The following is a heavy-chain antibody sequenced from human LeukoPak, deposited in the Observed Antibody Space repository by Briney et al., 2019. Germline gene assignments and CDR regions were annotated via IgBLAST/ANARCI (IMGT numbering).Heavy chain of an antibody. V-gene: IGHV1-18*01. Sequence: ASVKVSCKASGYSFTSSGICWVREAPGQGLERMGWISVYNGNTNYAQMLQGRVTMTTDTSTSTAYMELRSLRSDDTAVYYCARVYSSGWYDLYYFDYWGQGTRVTVSS. CDR3: ARVYSSGWYDLYYFDY. CDR2: ISVYNGNT. D-gene: IGHD6-19*01. CDR1: GYSFTSSG. J-gene: IGHJ4*02.